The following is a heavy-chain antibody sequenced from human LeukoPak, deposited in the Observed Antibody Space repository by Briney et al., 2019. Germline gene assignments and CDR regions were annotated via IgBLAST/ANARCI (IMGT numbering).Heavy chain of an antibody. V-gene: IGHV4-39*07. CDR3: ARDSAGYSSGWGFDY. D-gene: IGHD6-19*01. Sequence: SETLSLTCTVSGGSISSSTYYWGWIRQPPGKGLEWIGSIFYSGRTYYNPSLKSRVTISVDTSKNQFSLKLSSVTAADTAVYYCARDSAGYSSGWGFDYWGQGTLVTVSS. CDR2: IFYSGRT. CDR1: GGSISSSTYY. J-gene: IGHJ4*02.